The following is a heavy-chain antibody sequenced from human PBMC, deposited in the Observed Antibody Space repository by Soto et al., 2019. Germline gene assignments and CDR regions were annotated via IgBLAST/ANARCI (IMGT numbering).Heavy chain of an antibody. D-gene: IGHD5-12*01. CDR2: IRQDGNEM. CDR3: ARPLFPWGNIVATRGFDN. Sequence: EVQLLESGGDLVQPGGSLRLSCAASGFTLTTYWLSWVRQAPGKGLEWVASIRQDGNEMFYVDSVKGRFTISRDNPKKSLYLQMSGLTAEDTAVYYCARPLFPWGNIVATRGFDNWGQGALVTVTS. J-gene: IGHJ4*02. CDR1: GFTLTTYW. V-gene: IGHV3-7*04.